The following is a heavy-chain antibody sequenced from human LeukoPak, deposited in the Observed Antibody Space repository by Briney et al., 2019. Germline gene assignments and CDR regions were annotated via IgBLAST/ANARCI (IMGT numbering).Heavy chain of an antibody. V-gene: IGHV4-39*07. D-gene: IGHD1-26*01. CDR1: GGSFDSGSYY. J-gene: IGHJ4*02. CDR2: MYYSVIT. Sequence: PSETLSLTCTVSGGSFDSGSYYWGWIRQPPGKGLEWIGAMYYSVITYYNPSLKSRVTISVDTSKNQFSLKLSSVTAADTAVYYCAREESRQGDSGSYSLFDYWGQGTLVTVSS. CDR3: AREESRQGDSGSYSLFDY.